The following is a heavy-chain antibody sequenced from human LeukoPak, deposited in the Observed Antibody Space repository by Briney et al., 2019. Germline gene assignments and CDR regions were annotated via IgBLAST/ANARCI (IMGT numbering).Heavy chain of an antibody. V-gene: IGHV1-2*02. Sequence: ASVKVSCKASGYTFTGYYMHWVRQAPGQGLEWMGWINPNSGGTNYAQKFQGRVTMTRDTSISTAYMDLSRLRSDDTAVYYCARGQRAGYNFLDYWGQGTLVTVSS. CDR3: ARGQRAGYNFLDY. CDR1: GYTFTGYY. D-gene: IGHD5-24*01. J-gene: IGHJ4*02. CDR2: INPNSGGT.